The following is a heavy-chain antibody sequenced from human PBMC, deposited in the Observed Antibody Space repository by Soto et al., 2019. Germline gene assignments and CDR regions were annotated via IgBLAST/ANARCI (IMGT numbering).Heavy chain of an antibody. D-gene: IGHD3-10*01. CDR2: ISGSGGST. CDR1: GFTFSSYA. CDR3: AKLMDYYGSGSYYKERRARDYFDY. J-gene: IGHJ4*02. V-gene: IGHV3-23*01. Sequence: TGGSLRLSCAASGFTFSSYAMSWVRQAPGKGLEWVSAISGSGGSTYYADSVKGRFTISRDNSKNTLYLQMNSLRAEDTAVYYCAKLMDYYGSGSYYKERRARDYFDYWGQGTLVTVSS.